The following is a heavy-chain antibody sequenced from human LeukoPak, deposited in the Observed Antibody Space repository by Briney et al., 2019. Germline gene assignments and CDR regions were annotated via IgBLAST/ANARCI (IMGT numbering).Heavy chain of an antibody. V-gene: IGHV3-33*01. CDR1: GFTFSQFG. Sequence: GRSLRLSCAASGFTFSQFGMHWVRQAPGKGLEWVAIIWYDGSEKFYGDSVKGRFTISRDNAKNSLYLQMNSLRAEDTAVYYCARPRYYDFWSGYSFDYWGQGTLVTVSS. CDR3: ARPRYYDFWSGYSFDY. J-gene: IGHJ4*02. D-gene: IGHD3-3*01. CDR2: IWYDGSEK.